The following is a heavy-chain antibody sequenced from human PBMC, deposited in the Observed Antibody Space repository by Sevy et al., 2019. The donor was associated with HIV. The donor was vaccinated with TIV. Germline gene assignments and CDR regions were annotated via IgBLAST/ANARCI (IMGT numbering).Heavy chain of an antibody. V-gene: IGHV3-21*01. J-gene: IGHJ4*02. CDR1: EFTFISYS. CDR3: LRGGGGY. Sequence: GGSLRLSCAASEFTFISYSMNWVRQAPGKGLEWVSSISSHSTYIYYADSVKGRFTISRDNAKNSLFLQMNTLRVEDTAVYYCLRGGGGYWGQETLVTVSS. D-gene: IGHD5-12*01. CDR2: ISSHSTYI.